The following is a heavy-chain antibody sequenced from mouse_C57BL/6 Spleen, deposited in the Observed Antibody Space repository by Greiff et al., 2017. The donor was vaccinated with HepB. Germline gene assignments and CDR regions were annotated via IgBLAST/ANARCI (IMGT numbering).Heavy chain of an antibody. CDR1: GFTFSDYG. CDR3: ARYYGSSYDWYFDV. J-gene: IGHJ1*03. D-gene: IGHD1-1*01. CDR2: ISSGSSTI. Sequence: DVKLVESGGGLVKPGGSLKLSCAASGFTFSDYGMHWVRQAPEKGLEWVAYISSGSSTIYYADTVKGRFTISRDSAKNTLFLQMTSLRSEDTAMYYCARYYGSSYDWYFDVWGTGTTVTVSS. V-gene: IGHV5-17*01.